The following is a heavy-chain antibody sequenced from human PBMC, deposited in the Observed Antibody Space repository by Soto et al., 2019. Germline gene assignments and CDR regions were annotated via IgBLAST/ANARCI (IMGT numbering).Heavy chain of an antibody. Sequence: SETLSLTCTVSGGSISSGDYYWSWIRQPPGKGLEWIGCIYYSGSTYYNPSLKSRVTISVDTSKNQFSLKLSSVTAADTAVYYCARDRVITGTIYGMDVWGQGTTVTVSS. CDR3: ARDRVITGTIYGMDV. D-gene: IGHD1-20*01. CDR2: IYYSGST. J-gene: IGHJ6*02. CDR1: GGSISSGDYY. V-gene: IGHV4-30-4*01.